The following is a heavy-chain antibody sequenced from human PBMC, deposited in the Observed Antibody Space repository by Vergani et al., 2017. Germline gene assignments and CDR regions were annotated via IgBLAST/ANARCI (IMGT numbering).Heavy chain of an antibody. J-gene: IGHJ6*02. CDR1: GFTVSSNY. Sequence: EVQLVESGGGLIQPGGSLRLSCAASGFTVSSNYMSWVRQAPGKGLGWVSAISGSGGSTYYADSVKGRFTISRDNSKNTLYLQMNSLRAEDTAVYYCAKDTGSSSRYGMDVWGQGTTVTVSS. CDR3: AKDTGSSSRYGMDV. V-gene: IGHV3-23*04. CDR2: ISGSGGST. D-gene: IGHD6-13*01.